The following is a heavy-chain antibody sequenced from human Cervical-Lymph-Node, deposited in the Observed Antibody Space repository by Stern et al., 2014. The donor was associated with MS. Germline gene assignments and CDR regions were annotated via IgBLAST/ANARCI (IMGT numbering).Heavy chain of an antibody. V-gene: IGHV4-61*02. D-gene: IGHD5-18*01. CDR2: IYTTGST. CDR3: ARDKEDTNMAFRYFDN. CDR1: GGSVGSGSYD. J-gene: IGHJ4*02. Sequence: QVQLQESDPGLVKPSQTLSLTCTVSGGSVGSGSYDWSWIRQPAGKGLEWIGRIYTTGSTYYNPPLKSRVSISIDTSKNLFSLKLPSVTAADTAVYYCARDKEDTNMAFRYFDNWGQGTLVTVSS.